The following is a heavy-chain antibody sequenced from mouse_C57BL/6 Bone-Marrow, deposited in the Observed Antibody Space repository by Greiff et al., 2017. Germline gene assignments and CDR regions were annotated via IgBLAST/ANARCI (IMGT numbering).Heavy chain of an antibody. J-gene: IGHJ4*01. CDR3: ARNRLRSYAMDY. Sequence: VQLQQSGAELVRPGTSVTVSCKASGYAFTHYLIEWVKQRPGQGLEWIGVINPGSGGTNYNEKFKGKATLTADKSSSTAFMQLSSLTSEDSAVYFCARNRLRSYAMDYWGQGTSVTVSS. D-gene: IGHD3-2*02. V-gene: IGHV1-54*01. CDR1: GYAFTHYL. CDR2: INPGSGGT.